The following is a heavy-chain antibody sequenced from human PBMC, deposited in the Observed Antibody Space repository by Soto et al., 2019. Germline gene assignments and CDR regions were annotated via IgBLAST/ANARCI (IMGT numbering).Heavy chain of an antibody. CDR2: IIPIFGTA. V-gene: IGHV1-69*13. CDR1: GGTFSSYA. CDR3: ARDPYYYDSSDDY. J-gene: IGHJ4*02. Sequence: GASVKVSCKASGGTFSSYAISWVRQAPGQGLEWMGGIIPIFGTANYAQKFQGRVTITADESTSTAYMELSSLRSEDTAVYYCARDPYYYDSSDDYWGQGTLVTVSS. D-gene: IGHD3-22*01.